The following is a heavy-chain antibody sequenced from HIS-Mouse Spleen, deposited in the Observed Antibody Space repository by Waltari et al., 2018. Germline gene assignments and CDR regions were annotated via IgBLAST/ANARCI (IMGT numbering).Heavy chain of an antibody. CDR3: ARVLFYGSGSYPDY. J-gene: IGHJ4*02. CDR2: INPNSGGT. V-gene: IGHV1-2*02. Sequence: QVQLVQSGAEVKKPGASVKVSCKASGYTFTGYSMHWVLHAPGQGLEWMGWINPNSGGTNDAQKFQGRVTMTRDTSISTAYMELSRLRSDDTAVYYCARVLFYGSGSYPDYWGQGTLVTVSS. CDR1: GYTFTGYS. D-gene: IGHD3-10*01.